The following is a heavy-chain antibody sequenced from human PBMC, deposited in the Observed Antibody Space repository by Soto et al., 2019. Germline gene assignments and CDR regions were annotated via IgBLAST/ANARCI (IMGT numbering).Heavy chain of an antibody. CDR2: IDPSDSYT. J-gene: IGHJ6*02. CDR3: ARHGGRAYYDILTGYGPGGMDV. D-gene: IGHD3-9*01. V-gene: IGHV5-10-1*01. Sequence: GESLKISCKGSGYNFTSYWISWVRQMPGKGLEWMGRIDPSDSYTNYSPSFQGHVTISADKSISTAYLQWSSLKASDTAMYYCARHGGRAYYDILTGYGPGGMDVWGQGTTVTVSS. CDR1: GYNFTSYW.